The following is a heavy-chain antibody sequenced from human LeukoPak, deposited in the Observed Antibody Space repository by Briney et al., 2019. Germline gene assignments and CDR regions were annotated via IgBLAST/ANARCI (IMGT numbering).Heavy chain of an antibody. CDR2: IIPILGIA. Sequence: VKVSCKASGGTFSRYAISWVRQAPGQGFEWMGRIIPILGIAKYAQKFQGRVTINEDKSTGTAYMELSRLRSEDTALYYCARDRAPEFRAFDIWGQGTMVTVSS. V-gene: IGHV1-69*10. D-gene: IGHD3-10*01. J-gene: IGHJ3*02. CDR1: GGTFSRYA. CDR3: ARDRAPEFRAFDI.